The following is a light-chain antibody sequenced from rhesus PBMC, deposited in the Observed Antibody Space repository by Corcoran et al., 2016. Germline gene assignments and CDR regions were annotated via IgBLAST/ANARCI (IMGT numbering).Light chain of an antibody. CDR1: QGISSY. Sequence: DIQMTQSPSSLSASVGDRVTITCRASQGISSYLAWYQQKPGKAPKLLLYAASTLQSGVPSRFSGSGAGTDFTLTIRSLQPEDFATYYCQQHNSYPLTFGGGTKVELK. V-gene: IGKV1-25*01. CDR3: QQHNSYPLT. J-gene: IGKJ4*01. CDR2: AAS.